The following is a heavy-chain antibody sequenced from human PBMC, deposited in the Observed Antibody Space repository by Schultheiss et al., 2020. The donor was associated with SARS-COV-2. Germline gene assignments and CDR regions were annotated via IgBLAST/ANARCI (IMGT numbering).Heavy chain of an antibody. V-gene: IGHV4-30-4*01. J-gene: IGHJ4*02. CDR3: ARDRGYGDYSVYFDY. CDR1: GGSISSGDYY. CDR2: IYYSGST. D-gene: IGHD4-17*01. Sequence: SETLSLTCTVSGGSISSGDYYWSWIRQPPGKGLEWIGYIYYSGSTYYNPSLKSRVTISVDTSKNQFSLKLSSVTAADTAVYYCARDRGYGDYSVYFDYWGQGTRVTVSS.